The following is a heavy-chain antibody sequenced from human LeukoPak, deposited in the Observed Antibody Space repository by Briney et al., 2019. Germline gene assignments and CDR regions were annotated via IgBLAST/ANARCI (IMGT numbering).Heavy chain of an antibody. V-gene: IGHV3-7*02. J-gene: IGHJ6*02. D-gene: IGHD1-20*01. CDR2: IYKDGSEK. CDR1: EFTFSSYW. CDR3: ATIRYNWNGMDV. Sequence: GGSLRLSCAASEFTFSSYWMTWVRQAPGKGLEWVANIYKDGSEKYYVDSVKGRFTISRDNAKNSMYLQMNSLRAEDTAVYYCATIRYNWNGMDVWGQGTTVTVSS.